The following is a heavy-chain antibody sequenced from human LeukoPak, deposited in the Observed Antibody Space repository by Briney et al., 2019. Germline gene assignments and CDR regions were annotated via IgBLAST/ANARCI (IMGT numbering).Heavy chain of an antibody. D-gene: IGHD3/OR15-3a*01. CDR1: GFTFEDHA. Sequence: PGGSLRLSCAGSGFTFEDHAMHWVRQVPGKGLQWVSGIGCSGDKIGYADSVQGRFTSSRDNAKNSVYLQMNSLGPEDMALYYCVKGRRDDYTVWTGYSDGAFDMWGPGTMVIVSA. CDR2: IGCSGDKI. CDR3: VKGRRDDYTVWTGYSDGAFDM. V-gene: IGHV3-9*03. J-gene: IGHJ3*02.